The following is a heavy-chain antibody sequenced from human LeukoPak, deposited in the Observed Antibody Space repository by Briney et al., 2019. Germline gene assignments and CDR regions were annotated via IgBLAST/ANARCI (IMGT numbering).Heavy chain of an antibody. Sequence: SETLSLTCAVYGGSFSGYYWSWIRQPPGKGLEWIGEINHSGSTNYNPSLKSRVTISVDTSKNQFSLKLSSVTAADTAVYYCARGRAMVRGAIGWFDPRGQGTLVTVSS. D-gene: IGHD3-10*01. J-gene: IGHJ5*02. CDR2: INHSGST. CDR1: GGSFSGYY. CDR3: ARGRAMVRGAIGWFDP. V-gene: IGHV4-34*01.